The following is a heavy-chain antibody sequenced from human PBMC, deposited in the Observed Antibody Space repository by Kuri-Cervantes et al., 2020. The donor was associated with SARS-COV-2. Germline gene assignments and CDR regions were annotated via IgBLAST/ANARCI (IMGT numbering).Heavy chain of an antibody. CDR3: ARYGAAAGKGRPVYGRDV. D-gene: IGHD6-13*01. CDR2: SNSSGGST. V-gene: IGHV1-46*01. CDR1: GYTFTGYY. Sequence: ASVPVSCKATGYTFTGYYMHWVRQAPGQGLEWMGISNSSGGSTSYAQKFQGRVTMTRDTSTSTVYMELSSLRSEDTAVYYCARYGAAAGKGRPVYGRDVWGQGTTVTVSS. J-gene: IGHJ6*02.